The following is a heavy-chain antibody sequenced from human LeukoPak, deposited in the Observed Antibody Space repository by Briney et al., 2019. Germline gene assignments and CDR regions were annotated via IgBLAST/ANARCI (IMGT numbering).Heavy chain of an antibody. J-gene: IGHJ3*02. CDR1: GYTFSSSS. CDR3: ARVGGYDAFDI. D-gene: IGHD6-25*01. Sequence: GRSLRLSCAPSGYTFSSSSMNCVHQAPRNGLECVSSISSSSSYIYYADSVKGRFTISRDNAKNSLYLQMNSLRAEDTAVYYCARVGGYDAFDIWGQGTMVTVSS. V-gene: IGHV3-21*01. CDR2: ISSSSSYI.